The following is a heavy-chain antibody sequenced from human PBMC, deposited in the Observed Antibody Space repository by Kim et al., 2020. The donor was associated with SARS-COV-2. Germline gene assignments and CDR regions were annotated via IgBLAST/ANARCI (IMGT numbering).Heavy chain of an antibody. Sequence: GGSLRLSCAASGFTFSSYWMHWVRQAPGKGLVWVSRINSDGSGTVYADSVKGRFTISRDNAKNTLYLQMNSLRVEDTAVYYCARSIVGRSTDYWGQGTLVTVSS. J-gene: IGHJ4*02. V-gene: IGHV3-74*01. CDR3: ARSIVGRSTDY. CDR1: GFTFSSYW. D-gene: IGHD1-26*01. CDR2: INSDGSGT.